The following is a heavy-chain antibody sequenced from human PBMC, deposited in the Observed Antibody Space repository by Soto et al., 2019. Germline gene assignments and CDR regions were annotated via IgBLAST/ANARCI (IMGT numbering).Heavy chain of an antibody. CDR1: GYTFTSHD. V-gene: IGHV1-8*01. CDR3: ASDMSTT. CDR2: MNPNSGHT. D-gene: IGHD2-2*01. Sequence: QVQLVQSGAEVKKPGASVKVSCKASGYTFTSHDINWMRQTTGQGLEWMGWMNPNSGHTNKAQNFQGRVTLTRDTSINTAYMELTNLRSEDTAIYYCASDMSTTWGQGTLVTVSS. J-gene: IGHJ5*02.